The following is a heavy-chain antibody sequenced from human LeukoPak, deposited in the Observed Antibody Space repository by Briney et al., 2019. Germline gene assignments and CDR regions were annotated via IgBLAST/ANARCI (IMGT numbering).Heavy chain of an antibody. CDR3: ATRPTPRDRDF. CDR1: GLTFSTSD. J-gene: IGHJ4*02. D-gene: IGHD5-24*01. CDR2: IVQSGTT. V-gene: IGHV3-23*01. Sequence: PGGSLRLSCVASGLTFSTSDTSWVRQAPGKGPKWLSLIVQSGTTYYAESVEGRFTISRDNSQNTVFMQMNSLRAEDTALYYCATRPTPRDRDFWGQGTLVTVSS.